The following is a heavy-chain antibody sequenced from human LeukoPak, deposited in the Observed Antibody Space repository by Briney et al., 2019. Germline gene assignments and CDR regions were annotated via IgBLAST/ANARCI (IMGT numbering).Heavy chain of an antibody. J-gene: IGHJ4*02. D-gene: IGHD5-18*01. CDR2: INHSGST. Sequence: SETLSLTCAVYGGSFSGYYWSWIRQPPGKGREWIGEINHSGSTNYNPSLKSRVTISVDTSKNQFSLKLSSVTAADTAVYYCARSRSYGYRDVDYWGQGTLVTVSS. V-gene: IGHV4-34*01. CDR3: ARSRSYGYRDVDY. CDR1: GGSFSGYY.